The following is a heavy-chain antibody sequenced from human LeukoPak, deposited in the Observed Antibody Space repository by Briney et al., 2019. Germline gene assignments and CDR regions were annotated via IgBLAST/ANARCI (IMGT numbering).Heavy chain of an antibody. D-gene: IGHD2-15*01. Sequence: AGGSLRLSCAASGFIFSDSHMHWVRRASGKGLEWVGHVRSKADNYAAAYAASVKGRFTISRDDSKNTAYLQMNSLGTEDTAVYYCSRQVASVHDYWGQGILVTVSS. J-gene: IGHJ4*02. CDR3: SRQVASVHDY. CDR2: VRSKADNYAA. CDR1: GFIFSDSH. V-gene: IGHV3-73*01.